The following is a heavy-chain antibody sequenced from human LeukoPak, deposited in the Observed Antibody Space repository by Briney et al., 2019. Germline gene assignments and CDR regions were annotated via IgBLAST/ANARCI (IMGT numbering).Heavy chain of an antibody. CDR3: ARAPPYSGTPDY. V-gene: IGHV4-34*01. Sequence: MASETLSLTCAVYGGSFSGYYWSWIRQPPGKGLEWIGEINHSGSTNYNPSLKSRVTISVDTSKNQFSLKLSSVTAADTAVYYCARAPPYSGTPDYWGQGTLVTVSS. J-gene: IGHJ4*01. CDR1: GGSFSGYY. D-gene: IGHD1-1*01. CDR2: INHSGST.